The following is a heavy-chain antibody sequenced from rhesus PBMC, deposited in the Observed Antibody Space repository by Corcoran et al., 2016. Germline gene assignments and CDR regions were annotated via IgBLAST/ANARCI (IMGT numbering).Heavy chain of an antibody. J-gene: IGHJ4*01. CDR2: INSGGGST. Sequence: EVQLVETGGGLVQPGGSLKLTCAASGFTLSSYGMSWVRQAPGKGLGWGSTINSGGGSTYYADSVKGRFTISRDNARNTLSLQRNSLGAEDTAVYYWANEYSNPPYWGQGVLVTVSS. D-gene: IGHD4-23*01. V-gene: IGHV3S5*01. CDR3: ANEYSNPPY. CDR1: GFTLSSYG.